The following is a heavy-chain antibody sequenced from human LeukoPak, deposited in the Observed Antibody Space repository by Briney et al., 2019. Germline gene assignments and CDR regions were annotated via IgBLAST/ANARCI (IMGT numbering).Heavy chain of an antibody. CDR3: ARHYGSGSFYYYYGMDV. Sequence: ASVKVSCKASGYTFTSYDINWVRQATGQGLEWMGWMNPNSGNTGYAQKFQGRVTMTRNTSISTAYMELSSLRSEDTAVYYCARHYGSGSFYYYYGMDVWGQGTRSPSP. CDR1: GYTFTSYD. CDR2: MNPNSGNT. V-gene: IGHV1-8*01. J-gene: IGHJ6*02. D-gene: IGHD3-10*01.